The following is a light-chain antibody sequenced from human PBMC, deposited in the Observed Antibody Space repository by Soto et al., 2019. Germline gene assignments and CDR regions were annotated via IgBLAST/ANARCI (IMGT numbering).Light chain of an antibody. CDR3: QQFGSSPYT. V-gene: IGKV3-20*01. Sequence: EIVLTQSPGTLSLSPGERATLSCRASQSVGSTYLAWYQQKVGQAPRLLIYGASSRATGIPDRLSGNGSGTDFTLTIIRLEPEDFAVYYCQQFGSSPYTFGQGTKLEIK. CDR1: QSVGSTY. CDR2: GAS. J-gene: IGKJ2*01.